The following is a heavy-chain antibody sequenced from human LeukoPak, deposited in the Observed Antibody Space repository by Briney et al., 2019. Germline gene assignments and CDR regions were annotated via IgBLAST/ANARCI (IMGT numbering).Heavy chain of an antibody. CDR1: GGSFSGYY. Sequence: SETLSLTCAVYGGSFSGYYWSWIRQPPGKGLEWIGEINHSGSTNYNPSLKSRVTISVDTSKNQFSLKLSSVTAADTAVYYCASSYYYDSSGYYGLDYWGQGTLVTVSS. CDR2: INHSGST. CDR3: ASSYYYDSSGYYGLDY. J-gene: IGHJ4*02. V-gene: IGHV4-34*01. D-gene: IGHD3-22*01.